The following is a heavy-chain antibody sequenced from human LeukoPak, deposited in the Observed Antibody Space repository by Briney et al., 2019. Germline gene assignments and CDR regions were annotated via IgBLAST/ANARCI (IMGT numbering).Heavy chain of an antibody. CDR3: ARGTGMIRGAAGS. J-gene: IGHJ5*02. CDR2: INHSGST. V-gene: IGHV4-34*01. Sequence: SETLSLTCAVYGESFSGYYWSWIRQPPGKGLEWIGEINHSGSTNYNPSLKSRVTISVDTSKNQFSLKLTSVTAADTAVYYCARGTGMIRGAAGSWGQGTLVTVSS. CDR1: GESFSGYY. D-gene: IGHD3-10*01.